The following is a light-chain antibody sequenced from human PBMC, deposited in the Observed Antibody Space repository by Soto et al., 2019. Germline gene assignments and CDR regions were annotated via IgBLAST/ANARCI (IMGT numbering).Light chain of an antibody. V-gene: IGLV2-14*01. CDR2: EVS. Sequence: QSVLTQPASVSGSPGQSITISCTGTSSDVGGFNYVSWYQQHPGKAPKLMIYEVSNRPSGLSTRFSGSKSGNTASLTISGLQAEDEADCYCSSYTSTNTLYVFGTGTKLTVL. CDR3: SSYTSTNTLYV. CDR1: SSDVGGFNY. J-gene: IGLJ1*01.